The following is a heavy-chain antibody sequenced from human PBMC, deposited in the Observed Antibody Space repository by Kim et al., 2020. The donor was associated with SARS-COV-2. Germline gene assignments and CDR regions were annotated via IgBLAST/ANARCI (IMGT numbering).Heavy chain of an antibody. D-gene: IGHD3-3*01. CDR2: IIPIFGTA. J-gene: IGHJ4*02. CDR3: ARDRTQRSYDFWSGYSVSAYYFDY. CDR1: GGTFSSYA. V-gene: IGHV1-69*13. Sequence: SVKVSCKASGGTFSSYAISWVRQAPGQGLEWMGGIIPIFGTANYAQKFQGRVTITADESTSTAYMELSSLRSEDTAVYYCARDRTQRSYDFWSGYSVSAYYFDYWGQGTLVTVSS.